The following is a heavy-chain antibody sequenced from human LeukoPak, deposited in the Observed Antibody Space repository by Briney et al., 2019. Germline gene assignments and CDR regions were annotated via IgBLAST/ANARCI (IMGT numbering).Heavy chain of an antibody. Sequence: PSETLSLTCTVSGGSISSYYWSWIRQPPGKGLEWIGYIYYSGSTNYNPSLKSRVTISVDTSKNQFSLKLSSVTAADTAVYYCARLSPSNGCDYWGQGTLVTVSS. CDR2: IYYSGST. CDR3: ARLSPSNGCDY. CDR1: GGSISSYY. J-gene: IGHJ4*02. D-gene: IGHD6-19*01. V-gene: IGHV4-59*08.